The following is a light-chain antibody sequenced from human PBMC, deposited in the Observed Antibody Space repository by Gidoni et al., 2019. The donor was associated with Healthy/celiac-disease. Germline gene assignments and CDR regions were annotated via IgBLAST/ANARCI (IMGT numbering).Light chain of an antibody. CDR1: QSVLYSSNNKNY. V-gene: IGKV4-1*01. Sequence: DIVLTPSPDSLAVSLGERATINCQSSQSVLYSSNNKNYLAWYQQKPGQPPKLLIYWASTREAGVPDRFSGSGSGTDFTLTISSLQAEDVAVYYCQQYYSTPSFXQXTKLEIK. J-gene: IGKJ2*01. CDR2: WAS. CDR3: QQYYSTPS.